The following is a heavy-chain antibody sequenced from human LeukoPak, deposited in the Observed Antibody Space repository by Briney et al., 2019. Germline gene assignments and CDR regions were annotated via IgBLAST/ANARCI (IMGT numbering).Heavy chain of an antibody. V-gene: IGHV4-59*08. J-gene: IGHJ6*02. CDR1: GGSISGYY. Sequence: SETLSLTCTVSGGSISGYYWTWIRQPPGKGLEWIGYIYYSGSTNYNPSLKSRVTISVDTSKNQFSLKLSSVTVADTAVYYCAGHGAMVRGVLIPPYYYGMDVWGQGTTVTVSS. CDR2: IYYSGST. D-gene: IGHD3-10*01. CDR3: AGHGAMVRGVLIPPYYYGMDV.